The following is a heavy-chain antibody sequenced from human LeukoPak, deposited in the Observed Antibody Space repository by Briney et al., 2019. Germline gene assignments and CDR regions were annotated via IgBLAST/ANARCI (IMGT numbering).Heavy chain of an antibody. CDR2: IYYSGST. Sequence: ETLSLTCTVSGGSISSYYWSWIRQPPGKGLEWIGYIYYSGSTNYNPSLKSRVTISVDTSKNQFSLKLSSVTAADTAVYYCARGGIVVIPAAHSDAFDIWGQGTMVTVSS. D-gene: IGHD2-2*01. J-gene: IGHJ3*02. CDR3: ARGGIVVIPAAHSDAFDI. CDR1: GGSISSYY. V-gene: IGHV4-59*01.